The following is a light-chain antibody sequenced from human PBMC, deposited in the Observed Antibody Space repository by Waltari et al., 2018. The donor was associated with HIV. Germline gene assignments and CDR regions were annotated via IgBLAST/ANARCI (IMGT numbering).Light chain of an antibody. J-gene: IGLJ1*01. V-gene: IGLV1-47*01. CDR2: RDN. CDR1: SSNIGTNY. CDR3: AAWDDSLNGFYV. Sequence: QSVLTQPPSASATPGQRVTISCSGSSSNIGTNYVFWYQQLPGTAPKLLIFRDNERPSGGPGRFSGSRSGTSASLVISGVRSVDEAEYYCAAWDDSLNGFYVFGSGTRVTVL.